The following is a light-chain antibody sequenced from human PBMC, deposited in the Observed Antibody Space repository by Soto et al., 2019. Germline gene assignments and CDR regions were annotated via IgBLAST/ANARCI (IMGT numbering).Light chain of an antibody. V-gene: IGKV1-5*01. Sequence: DIQMTQPPSTLSASVGDRVTITCRASQSISSWLAWYQQKPGKAPTLLIYDASSLESGVPSRFSGSGSGTEFTLSISSLQPDDFATYYCQQYDNLPITFGQGTRLEVK. CDR2: DAS. CDR1: QSISSW. J-gene: IGKJ5*01. CDR3: QQYDNLPIT.